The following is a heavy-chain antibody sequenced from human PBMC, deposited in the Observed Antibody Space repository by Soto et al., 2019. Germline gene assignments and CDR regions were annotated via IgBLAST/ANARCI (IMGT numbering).Heavy chain of an antibody. Sequence: TWTVACGNIINLGCCWIMKKKNPGKDLEWIGYIYYSGSTHYNPSLKSRVTISVDTSKNQFYLKLSSVTAADTAVYYCARQSGSSSWEYYYYYYMDVWGKGTTVTVSS. D-gene: IGHD6-13*01. CDR1: CGNIINLGCC. CDR2: IYYSGST. J-gene: IGHJ6*03. CDR3: ARQSGSSSWEYYYYYYMDV. V-gene: IGHV4-61*08.